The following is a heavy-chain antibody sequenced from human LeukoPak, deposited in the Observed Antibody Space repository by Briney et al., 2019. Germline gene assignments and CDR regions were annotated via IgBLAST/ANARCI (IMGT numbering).Heavy chain of an antibody. D-gene: IGHD4-23*01. Sequence: PSETLSLTCTVSGGSISGSSYYWAWIRQPPGKGLEWVGSIYYSGTTYYNPSLKSRVTISVDTSKNQFSLKLTSVTAADTAVYYCASGPGGSALFNWGQGTLVTVSS. CDR2: IYYSGTT. V-gene: IGHV4-39*07. CDR3: ASGPGGSALFN. J-gene: IGHJ4*02. CDR1: GGSISGSSYY.